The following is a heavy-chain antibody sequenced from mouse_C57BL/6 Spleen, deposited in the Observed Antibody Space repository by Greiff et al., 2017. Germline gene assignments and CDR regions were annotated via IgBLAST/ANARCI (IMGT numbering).Heavy chain of an antibody. Sequence: VKLVESGAELVKPGASVKMSCKASGYTFTTYPIEWMKQNHGKSLEWIGNFHPYNDDTKYNEKFKGKATLTVEKSSSTVYLELSRLTSDDSAVYYCARGYYSNYGRYFDVWGTGTTVTVSS. V-gene: IGHV1-47*01. CDR1: GYTFTTYP. CDR3: ARGYYSNYGRYFDV. D-gene: IGHD2-5*01. CDR2: FHPYNDDT. J-gene: IGHJ1*03.